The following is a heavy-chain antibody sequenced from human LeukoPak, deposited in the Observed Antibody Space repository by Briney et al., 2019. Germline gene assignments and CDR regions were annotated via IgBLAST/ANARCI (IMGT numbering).Heavy chain of an antibody. J-gene: IGHJ4*02. CDR3: AKDYFPGSGSGFDY. D-gene: IGHD6-19*01. Sequence: GGSLRLSCAASGLTFSHYAMCWVRQAPGKGVEWVSAIGGSGDSTYYADSVKGRFTISRDSSKSTLYLQMNNLRAEDTAVYYCAKDYFPGSGSGFDYWGQGTLVTVSS. CDR2: IGGSGDST. CDR1: GLTFSHYA. V-gene: IGHV3-23*01.